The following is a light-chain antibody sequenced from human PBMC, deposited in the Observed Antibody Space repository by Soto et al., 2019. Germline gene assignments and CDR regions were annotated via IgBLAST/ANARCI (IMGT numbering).Light chain of an antibody. CDR2: GAS. V-gene: IGKV3D-15*01. CDR1: QSVSSN. J-gene: IGKJ3*01. Sequence: EIVMTQSPATLSVSPGERATLSCRASQSVSSNLAWYQQKPGQAPRLLIYGASIRATGIAARFSGSGSGTEFTLTIRSLQSEDFAVYYCQQYNNWPPATFGPGTKVDIK. CDR3: QQYNNWPPAT.